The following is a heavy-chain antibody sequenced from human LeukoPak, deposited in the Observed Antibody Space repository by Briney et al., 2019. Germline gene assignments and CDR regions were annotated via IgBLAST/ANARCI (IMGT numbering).Heavy chain of an antibody. CDR3: ARDYRGWYYFDY. D-gene: IGHD6-19*01. V-gene: IGHV4-59*01. Sequence: SETLSLTCTVSGGSINNYYWSWIRQSPGKGLEWIGYIYYSGSTNYNPSLKSRVTISLDTSKNQFSLELSSVTAADTAVYYCARDYRGWYYFDYWGQGTLVTVSS. J-gene: IGHJ4*02. CDR2: IYYSGST. CDR1: GGSINNYY.